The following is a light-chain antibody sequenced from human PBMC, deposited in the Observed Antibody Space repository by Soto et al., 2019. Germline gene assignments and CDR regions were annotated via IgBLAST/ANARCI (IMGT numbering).Light chain of an antibody. J-gene: IGKJ2*01. CDR3: QQYGRPVT. Sequence: EIVLTQSPGTLSLSPGERATLSCRASQSVSSSYLAWYQQKTGQAPRLLIYGASSRATGIPYRLSGSGSGTDFTLTISRLEPEDFAVYYCQQYGRPVTFGLENKLEIK. V-gene: IGKV3-20*01. CDR1: QSVSSSY. CDR2: GAS.